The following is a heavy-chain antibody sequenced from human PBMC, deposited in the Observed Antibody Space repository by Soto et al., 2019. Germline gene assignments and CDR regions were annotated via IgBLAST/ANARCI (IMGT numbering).Heavy chain of an antibody. J-gene: IGHJ4*02. V-gene: IGHV1-3*05. CDR1: GYTFTSYA. Sequence: QVQLVQSGAEEKKPGASVKVSCKASGYTFTSYAMHWVRQAPGQRLEWMGWINAVNGNTKYSQKFQGRVTITRDTSASTPYMELSSLRSEDTAVYYCARGTVVTHFDYWGQGTLVTVSS. CDR3: ARGTVVTHFDY. D-gene: IGHD2-15*01. CDR2: INAVNGNT.